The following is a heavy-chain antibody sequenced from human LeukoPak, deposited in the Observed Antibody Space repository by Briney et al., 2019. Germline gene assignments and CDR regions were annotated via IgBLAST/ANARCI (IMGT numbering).Heavy chain of an antibody. CDR1: GYTFTSYD. V-gene: IGHV1-8*01. Sequence: ASVKVSCKASGYTFTSYDINWVRQAHGQGLEWMGWMSPNSGNTGSAQKFQGRVTMTRNTSKSTAYMELSSLRSKDTAVYYCARATRSIAAAATRVYYFDYWGQGTLVTVSS. D-gene: IGHD6-13*01. J-gene: IGHJ4*02. CDR3: ARATRSIAAAATRVYYFDY. CDR2: MSPNSGNT.